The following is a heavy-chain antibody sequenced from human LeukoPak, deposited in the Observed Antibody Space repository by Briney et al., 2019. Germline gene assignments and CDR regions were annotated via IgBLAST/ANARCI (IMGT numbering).Heavy chain of an antibody. J-gene: IGHJ4*02. CDR3: ARGTGGYQYDY. V-gene: IGHV5-51*01. Sequence: GESLKISCQASGYTFTNHGVAWVRQVPGKGLEWLGIVNPYDADTRYGPSLEGQVTISADKSINTAFLQWRSLKASDTAIYFCARGTGGYQYDYWGQGIRVIVSS. D-gene: IGHD2-2*01. CDR1: GYTFTNHG. CDR2: VNPYDADT.